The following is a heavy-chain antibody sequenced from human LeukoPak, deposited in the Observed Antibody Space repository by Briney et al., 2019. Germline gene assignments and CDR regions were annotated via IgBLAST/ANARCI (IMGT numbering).Heavy chain of an antibody. D-gene: IGHD3-22*01. J-gene: IGHJ4*02. CDR2: ISYSGST. Sequence: RSETLSLTCTVSAGSISSLYWSWIRQPPGKGLEWIGYISYSGSTNYNPSLKSRVTVSVDTSKNQFSLKLSSVTAADTAVYYCARWSSIYYVLDYWGQGTLVTVSS. CDR1: AGSISSLY. CDR3: ARWSSIYYVLDY. V-gene: IGHV4-59*11.